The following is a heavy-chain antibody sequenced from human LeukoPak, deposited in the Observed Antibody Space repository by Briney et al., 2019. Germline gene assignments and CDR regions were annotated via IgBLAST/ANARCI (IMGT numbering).Heavy chain of an antibody. Sequence: GGSLRLSCAASGFTFSSHAMSWVRQAPGKGLEWVSAISTSGGSTYYADSVKGRFTISRDNSKNALYLQMNSLRAEDTAVYYCAKEPYSGSQLLDYWGQGTLVTVSS. V-gene: IGHV3-23*01. CDR2: ISTSGGST. CDR1: GFTFSSHA. CDR3: AKEPYSGSQLLDY. D-gene: IGHD1-26*01. J-gene: IGHJ4*02.